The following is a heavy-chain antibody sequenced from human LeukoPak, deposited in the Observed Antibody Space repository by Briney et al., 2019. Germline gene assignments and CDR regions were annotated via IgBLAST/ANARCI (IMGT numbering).Heavy chain of an antibody. V-gene: IGHV5-51*01. CDR3: ARHAEGYSYGSSFDY. D-gene: IGHD5-18*01. Sequence: GESLKISFKGSGYSLTSYWIRWVPQMPGKGLEWMGIIYPGHSDTRYSPSFQGQVTISADKSISTAYLQWSSLKASDTAMYCCARHAEGYSYGSSFDYWGQGTLVTVSS. CDR2: IYPGHSDT. J-gene: IGHJ4*02. CDR1: GYSLTSYW.